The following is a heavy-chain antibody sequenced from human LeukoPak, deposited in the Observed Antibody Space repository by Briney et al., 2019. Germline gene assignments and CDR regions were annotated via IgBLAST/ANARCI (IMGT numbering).Heavy chain of an antibody. CDR1: GFTFSTYA. Sequence: GGSLRLSCAASGFTFSTYAMNWVRQAPGKGLEWVSGVSAGGGTTYYGDSVKGRFTISRDNSKNTVFLQMNNLRAEDAAIYYCAKGLYDTGRYSPFDSWGQGTLVTVSS. J-gene: IGHJ4*02. CDR3: AKGLYDTGRYSPFDS. D-gene: IGHD3-22*01. V-gene: IGHV3-23*01. CDR2: VSAGGGTT.